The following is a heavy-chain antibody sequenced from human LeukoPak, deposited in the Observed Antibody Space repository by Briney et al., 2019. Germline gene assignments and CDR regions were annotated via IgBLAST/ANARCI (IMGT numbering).Heavy chain of an antibody. Sequence: ASVKVSCKASGYTFSSDGISWVRQAPGQGLEWMGWISVYNGHTNYAQNLQGRVTMTTDTSTSTAYMELRNVRSDDTAVYYCARGGGITFGGVDYWGQGTLVTVSS. CDR3: ARGGGITFGGVDY. D-gene: IGHD3-16*01. V-gene: IGHV1-18*01. J-gene: IGHJ4*02. CDR2: ISVYNGHT. CDR1: GYTFSSDG.